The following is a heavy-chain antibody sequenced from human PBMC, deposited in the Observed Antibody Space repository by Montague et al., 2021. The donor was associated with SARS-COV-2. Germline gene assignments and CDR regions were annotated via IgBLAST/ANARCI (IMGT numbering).Heavy chain of an antibody. V-gene: IGHV4-39*01. CDR2: IHYSETT. D-gene: IGHD3-22*01. Sequence: SETLSLTCTVSGGSITSSLYYWGWIRQPPGKGLEWIGTIHYSETTSYNPSLKSRVTISVDTSKDQFSLKVTSVTAADTAVYYCARHATSSGYWSWIDPWGRGTLVTVSS. CDR3: ARHATSSGYWSWIDP. CDR1: GGSITSSLYY. J-gene: IGHJ5*02.